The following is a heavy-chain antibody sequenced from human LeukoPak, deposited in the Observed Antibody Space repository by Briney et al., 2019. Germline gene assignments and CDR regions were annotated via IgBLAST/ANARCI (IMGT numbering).Heavy chain of an antibody. CDR3: ASLPLGAARPYYYYYMDV. CDR2: IYYSGST. D-gene: IGHD6-6*01. CDR1: GGSISSYY. J-gene: IGHJ6*03. Sequence: PSETLSLTCTVSGGSISSYYWSWIRQPPGKGLEWIGYIYYSGSTNYNPSLKSRVTISVDTSKNQFSLKLSSVTAADTAVYYCASLPLGAARPYYYYYMDVWGKGTTVTVSS. V-gene: IGHV4-59*12.